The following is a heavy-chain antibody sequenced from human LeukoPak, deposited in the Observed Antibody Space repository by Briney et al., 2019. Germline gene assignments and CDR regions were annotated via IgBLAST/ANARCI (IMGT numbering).Heavy chain of an antibody. V-gene: IGHV4-31*03. CDR2: IYYSGST. D-gene: IGHD3-22*01. J-gene: IGHJ3*02. CDR3: ARLIYYDSSGYQVYAFDI. Sequence: SETLSPTCTVSGGSISSGGYYWSWIRQHPGKGLEWIGYIYYSGSTYYNPSLKSRVTISVDTSKNQFSLKLSSVTAADTAVYYCARLIYYDSSGYQVYAFDIWGQGTMVTVSS. CDR1: GGSISSGGYY.